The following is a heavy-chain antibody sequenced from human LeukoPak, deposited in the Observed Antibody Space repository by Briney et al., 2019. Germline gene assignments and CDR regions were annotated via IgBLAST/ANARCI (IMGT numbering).Heavy chain of an antibody. D-gene: IGHD2-8*01. CDR2: VNHSGST. CDR3: ARGRSNGWFY. CDR1: GGSFSGYY. J-gene: IGHJ4*02. Sequence: SETLSLTCAVYGGSFSGYYWSWIRQPPGKGLEWIGEVNHSGSTNYNPSLKSRVTISVDTSKNQFSLKLSSVTAADTAVYYCARGRSNGWFYWGQGTLVTVSS. V-gene: IGHV4-34*01.